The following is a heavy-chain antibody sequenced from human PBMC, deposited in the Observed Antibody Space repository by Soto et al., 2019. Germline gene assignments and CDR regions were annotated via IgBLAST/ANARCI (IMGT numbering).Heavy chain of an antibody. J-gene: IGHJ6*02. CDR3: ARPREAGKYYYGVDV. V-gene: IGHV1-3*01. D-gene: IGHD6-19*01. Sequence: ASVKVSCKTSGYTFTSYAMHWVRQAPGQRLEWMGWINAGNGNTKYSQKFQGRVTITRDTSASTAYMELSSLRSEDTAMYYCARPREAGKYYYGVDVWGQGITVTVSS. CDR1: GYTFTSYA. CDR2: INAGNGNT.